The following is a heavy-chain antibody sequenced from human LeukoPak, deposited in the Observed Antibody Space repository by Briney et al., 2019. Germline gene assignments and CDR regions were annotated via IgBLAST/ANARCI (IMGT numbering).Heavy chain of an antibody. V-gene: IGHV4-39*01. D-gene: IGHD5-18*01. CDR2: IYYSGTT. CDR3: ARYSYGGEDWFDP. J-gene: IGHJ5*02. CDR1: GGSISSSRYY. Sequence: PSETLSLTCAVSGGSISSSRYYWAWIRQPPGKGPEWIGSIYYSGTTYYSPSLNSRVTIFLDASKNQFSLKLTSLTAADTAVYYCARYSYGGEDWFDPWGQGTLVTVSS.